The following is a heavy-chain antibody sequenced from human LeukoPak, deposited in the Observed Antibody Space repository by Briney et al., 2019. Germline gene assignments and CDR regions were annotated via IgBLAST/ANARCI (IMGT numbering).Heavy chain of an antibody. D-gene: IGHD4-23*01. J-gene: IGHJ5*02. V-gene: IGHV4-34*01. CDR2: INHSGST. CDR1: GGSFSGYY. CDR3: ARVRRGGNYNWFDP. Sequence: PSETLSLTCAVYGGSFSGYYWSWIRQPPGKGLEWIGEINHSGSTNYNPSLKSRVTISVDASKYQFSLKLSSVTAADTAVYYCARVRRGGNYNWFDPWGQGTLVTVSS.